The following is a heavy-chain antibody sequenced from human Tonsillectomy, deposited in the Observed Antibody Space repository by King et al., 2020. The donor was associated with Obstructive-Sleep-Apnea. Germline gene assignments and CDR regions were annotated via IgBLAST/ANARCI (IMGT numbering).Heavy chain of an antibody. Sequence: EVQLVESGGGLVQAGRSLRLSCAASGFTFDDYAMHWVRQAPGKGLEWVSGISWNSGSIGYADSVKGRFTISRDNAKNSLYLQTNSLRAEDTALYYCAKDIRGDFLYYYYGMDVWGQGTTVTVSS. J-gene: IGHJ6*02. V-gene: IGHV3-9*01. CDR2: ISWNSGSI. D-gene: IGHD2-21*02. CDR3: AKDIRGDFLYYYYGMDV. CDR1: GFTFDDYA.